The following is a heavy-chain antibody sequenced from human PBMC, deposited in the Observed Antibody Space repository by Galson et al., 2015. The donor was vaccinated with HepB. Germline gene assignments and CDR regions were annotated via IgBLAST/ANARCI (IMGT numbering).Heavy chain of an antibody. J-gene: IGHJ3*02. CDR3: ARDLGTSRRAYDI. CDR2: IDIGNTFI. V-gene: IGHV3-21*01. Sequence: SLRLSCAASGFTLSTYNMNWVRQAPGKGLEWVSFIDIGNTFIKYTESVKGRFTISRDDAKNSLYLHMSSLRAEDTALYYCARDLGTSRRAYDIWGQGTLVTVSS. CDR1: GFTLSTYN. D-gene: IGHD1-1*01.